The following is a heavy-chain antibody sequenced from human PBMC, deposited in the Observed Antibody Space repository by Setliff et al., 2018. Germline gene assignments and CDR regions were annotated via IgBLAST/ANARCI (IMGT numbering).Heavy chain of an antibody. CDR1: GHTFTSYG. Sequence: ASVKVSCKSSGHTFTSYGINWVRQAPGQGLGWMGWINAYAQKFQGRVTMTIDTLTSTAYMELRSLRSDDTAVYYCARGPLDFVVTPAAAKFDYWGQGTLVTVSS. CDR2: INA. J-gene: IGHJ4*02. CDR3: ARGPLDFVVTPAAAKFDY. D-gene: IGHD2-2*01. V-gene: IGHV1-18*01.